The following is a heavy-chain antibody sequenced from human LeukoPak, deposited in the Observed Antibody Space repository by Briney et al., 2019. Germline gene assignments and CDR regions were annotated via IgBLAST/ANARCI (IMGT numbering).Heavy chain of an antibody. J-gene: IGHJ5*02. V-gene: IGHV4-4*02. D-gene: IGHD3-10*01. Sequence: SETLSLTCAVSGVSISSSNWWSWVRQPPGKGLEWIGEIYHSGSTNYNPSLKSRVTISVDKSKNHFTLKLTSVTAADTAVYYCARQPMVRGVFGSNWFDPWGQGTLVTVSS. CDR3: ARQPMVRGVFGSNWFDP. CDR1: GVSISSSNW. CDR2: IYHSGST.